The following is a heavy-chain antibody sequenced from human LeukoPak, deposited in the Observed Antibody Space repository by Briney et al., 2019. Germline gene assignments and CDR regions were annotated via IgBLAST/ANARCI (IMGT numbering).Heavy chain of an antibody. CDR2: INHSGST. Sequence: SETLSLTCAVYGGSFSGYYWSWIRQPPGKGLEWIGEINHSGSTNYNPSLKSRVTISVDTSKNQFSLKLSSVTAADTAVYYCARTDHLPPSRTVTHFYYYYGMDVWGQGTTVTVSS. V-gene: IGHV4-34*01. J-gene: IGHJ6*02. CDR3: ARTDHLPPSRTVTHFYYYYGMDV. CDR1: GGSFSGYY. D-gene: IGHD4-17*01.